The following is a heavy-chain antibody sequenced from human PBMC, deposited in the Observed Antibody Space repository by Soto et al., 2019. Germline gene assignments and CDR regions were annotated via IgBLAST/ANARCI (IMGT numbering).Heavy chain of an antibody. CDR3: AKAEVGVAGTSALDM. CDR2: IFWTGETI. Sequence: EVELVESGGGLVLPGGSLRLSCEASGFNFNNYAMHWVRQAPGKGLEWVSGIFWTGETIVYADFVKGRFTISRDKYKSSLYLEMNSLRPEDTALYYYAKAEVGVAGTSALDMWGQGTMVTVSS. V-gene: IGHV3-9*01. D-gene: IGHD6-19*01. J-gene: IGHJ3*02. CDR1: GFNFNNYA.